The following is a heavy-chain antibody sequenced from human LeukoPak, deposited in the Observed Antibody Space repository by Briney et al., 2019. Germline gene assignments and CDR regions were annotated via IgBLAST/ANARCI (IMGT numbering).Heavy chain of an antibody. J-gene: IGHJ4*02. V-gene: IGHV3-53*01. D-gene: IGHD5-12*01. Sequence: GGSLRLSCAASGFTVSSNYMSWVRQAPGKGLEWVSVIYSGGSTYYADSVKGRFTISRDNSKNTLYLQMNSRRAEDTAVYYCAREGDGYEYSDYWGQGTLVTVSS. CDR1: GFTVSSNY. CDR3: AREGDGYEYSDY. CDR2: IYSGGST.